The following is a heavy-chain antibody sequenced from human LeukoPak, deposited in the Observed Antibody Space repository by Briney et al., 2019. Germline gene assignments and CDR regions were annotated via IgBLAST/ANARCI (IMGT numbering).Heavy chain of an antibody. D-gene: IGHD5-12*01. CDR1: GYTFTSYD. CDR2: MNPNSGST. J-gene: IGHJ4*02. CDR3: ARGRSTGYPYYFEY. Sequence: ASVKVSCKASGYTFTSYDLNWVRQATGQGLEWMGRMNPNSGSTGYAQKFQGRVTITRTTSISTAYMELSGLRSEDTAVYYCARGRSTGYPYYFEYWGQGTLVTVSS. V-gene: IGHV1-8*03.